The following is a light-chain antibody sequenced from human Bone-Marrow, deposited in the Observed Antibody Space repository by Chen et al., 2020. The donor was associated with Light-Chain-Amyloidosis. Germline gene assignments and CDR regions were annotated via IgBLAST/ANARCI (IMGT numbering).Light chain of an antibody. Sequence: YEVTQPPSVSVSPGQTATITCSGDKLGDQYAWWYQQKPGQSPVLLIYQDDKRPSGIPERLSGFNSGNTATLAISWTQPADEADYYCQAWDSTTAYVVFGGGTKLTVL. CDR1: KLGDQY. V-gene: IGLV3-1*01. CDR3: QAWDSTTAYVV. CDR2: QDD. J-gene: IGLJ2*01.